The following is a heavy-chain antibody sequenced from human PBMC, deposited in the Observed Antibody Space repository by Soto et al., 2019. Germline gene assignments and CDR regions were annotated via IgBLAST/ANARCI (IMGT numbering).Heavy chain of an antibody. J-gene: IGHJ4*02. V-gene: IGHV3-23*01. CDR1: GFTSSDYA. CDR3: AKGGAVYGLLTHDY. Sequence: GGSLRLSCAASGFTSSDYAMSWVRQAPGKGLEWVTTITGSSSNLYYTDSVKGRFAISRDNSRNILFLQMSSLTAEDTAVYYCAKGGAVYGLLTHDYWGQGTLVTVSS. D-gene: IGHD3-9*01. CDR2: ITGSSSNL.